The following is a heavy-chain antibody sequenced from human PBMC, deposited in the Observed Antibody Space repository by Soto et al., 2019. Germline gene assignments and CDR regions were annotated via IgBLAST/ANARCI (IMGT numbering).Heavy chain of an antibody. D-gene: IGHD3-16*01. V-gene: IGHV4-59*01. CDR1: GGSISSSY. CDR2: IYYSGST. CDR3: ARGRGGYFDY. J-gene: IGHJ4*02. Sequence: QVQLQEAGPGLVKPSETLSLTCTVSGGSISSSYWSWIRQPPGKGLEWIGYIYYSGSTNYNPSLQRRVTISVDTSRNQFSLKLSSVTAADTAVYYCARGRGGYFDYGGQGTLVTVSS.